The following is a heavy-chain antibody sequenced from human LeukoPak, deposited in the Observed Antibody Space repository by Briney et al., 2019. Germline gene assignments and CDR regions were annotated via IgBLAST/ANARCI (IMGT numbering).Heavy chain of an antibody. V-gene: IGHV4-59*01. CDR2: IYYSGST. CDR3: AREPGIPSYFDY. CDR1: GGSISSYY. D-gene: IGHD1-14*01. Sequence: SETLSLTCTVSGGSISSYYWSWIRQPPGKGLEWIGYIYYSGSTNYNPSLKSRVTISVDTSKNQFSLKLSSVTAVDTAVYYCAREPGIPSYFDYWGQGTLVTVSS. J-gene: IGHJ4*02.